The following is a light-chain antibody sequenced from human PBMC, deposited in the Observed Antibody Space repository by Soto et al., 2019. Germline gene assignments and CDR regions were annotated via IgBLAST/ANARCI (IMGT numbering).Light chain of an antibody. V-gene: IGLV2-14*03. CDR3: ASHNATTLV. Sequence: QSALTQPASVSGSPGQSITISCTGTSSDVGTYNLLSWYQHIPDQAPKLIISGVTNRPSGISDRFSGSKSGNTAALTISGLQAEDEADYYCASHNATTLVFGSGTKLTVL. CDR2: GVT. J-gene: IGLJ1*01. CDR1: SSDVGTYNL.